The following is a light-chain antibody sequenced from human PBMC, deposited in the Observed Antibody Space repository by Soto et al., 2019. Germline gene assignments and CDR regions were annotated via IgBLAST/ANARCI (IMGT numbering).Light chain of an antibody. Sequence: DIHMTQSPSTLSASEGDRVTITCRASQSISSWLAWYQQKPGKAPKLLIYDASSLESGVPSRFSGSGSGTEFTLTISSLQPDDFATYYCTPYNSYSGTFGQGTNVDIK. CDR3: TPYNSYSGT. CDR1: QSISSW. J-gene: IGKJ1*01. CDR2: DAS. V-gene: IGKV1-5*01.